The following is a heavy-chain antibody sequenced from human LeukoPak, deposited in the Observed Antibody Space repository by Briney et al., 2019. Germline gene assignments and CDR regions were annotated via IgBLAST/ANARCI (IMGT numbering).Heavy chain of an antibody. CDR2: IKQDGSEK. D-gene: IGHD6-13*01. CDR1: GFTFSNHW. CDR3: ARRGTSSSWAHFDY. Sequence: PGGSLRLSCAASGFTFSNHWMIWVRQAPGKGLEWVGNIKQDGSEKRYADSVRGRLSISRDNAQTSLYLQMNSLRAEDTAVYYCARRGTSSSWAHFDYWGQGTLVTVSS. J-gene: IGHJ4*02. V-gene: IGHV3-7*05.